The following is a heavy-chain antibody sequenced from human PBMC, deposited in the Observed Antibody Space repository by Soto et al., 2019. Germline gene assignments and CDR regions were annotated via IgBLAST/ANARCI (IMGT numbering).Heavy chain of an antibody. CDR3: AKAVGYCSTSSCRDYYYYYGMDV. Sequence: QVQLVESGGGVVQPGRSLRLSCAASGFTFNTYGIHWVRQAPGKGLEWVAGISYDGGNKYYADSVKGRFTISRDNPKNTLYLQMNSLRPEDTAVYYCAKAVGYCSTSSCRDYYYYYGMDVWGQGTTVTVSS. D-gene: IGHD2-15*01. V-gene: IGHV3-30*18. CDR1: GFTFNTYG. CDR2: ISYDGGNK. J-gene: IGHJ6*02.